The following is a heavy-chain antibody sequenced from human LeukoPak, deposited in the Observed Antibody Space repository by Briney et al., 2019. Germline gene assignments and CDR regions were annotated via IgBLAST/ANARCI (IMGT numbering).Heavy chain of an antibody. CDR3: ARSRGYSGYDYAKFYFDY. V-gene: IGHV2-70*04. CDR1: WFSLSTTAMR. J-gene: IGHJ4*02. D-gene: IGHD5-12*01. CDR2: LQWDDDK. Sequence: SSPTLVNPTQTLTLTRTFYWFSLSTTAMRLSWIRQPPGNSLEWLARLQWDDDKFYSTSLKTRPTISKDTSKKQVVLTMPNMEPVDTATDYCARSRGYSGYDYAKFYFDYWGQGTLATVSS.